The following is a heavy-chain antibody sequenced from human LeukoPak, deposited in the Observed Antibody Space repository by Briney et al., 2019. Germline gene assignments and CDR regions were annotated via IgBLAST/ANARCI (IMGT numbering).Heavy chain of an antibody. CDR2: IIPILGIA. J-gene: IGHJ4*02. CDR1: GGTFSSYA. Sequence: SVKVSCKASGGTFSSYAISWVRPAPGQGLEWMGRIIPILGIANYAQKFQGRVTITADKSTSTAYMELSSLRSEDTAVYYCARDYYYDSSGYSDNFDFWGQGTLVTVSS. D-gene: IGHD3-22*01. V-gene: IGHV1-69*04. CDR3: ARDYYYDSSGYSDNFDF.